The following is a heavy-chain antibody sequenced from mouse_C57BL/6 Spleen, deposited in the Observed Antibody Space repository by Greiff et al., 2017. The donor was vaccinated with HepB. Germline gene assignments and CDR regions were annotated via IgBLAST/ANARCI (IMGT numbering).Heavy chain of an antibody. CDR2: IRSKSSNYAT. J-gene: IGHJ1*03. D-gene: IGHD1-1*01. CDR1: GFTFNTYA. Sequence: EVQGVESGGGLVQPKGSLKLSCAASGFTFNTYAMHWVRQAPGKGLEWVARIRSKSSNYATYYADSVKDRFTISRDDSQSMLYLQMNNLKTEDTAMDYCVRGGTTVVAYWYFDVWGTGTTVTVSS. V-gene: IGHV10-3*01. CDR3: VRGGTTVVAYWYFDV.